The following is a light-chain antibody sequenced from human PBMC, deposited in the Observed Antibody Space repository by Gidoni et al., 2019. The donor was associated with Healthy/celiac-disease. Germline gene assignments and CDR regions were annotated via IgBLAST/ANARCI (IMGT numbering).Light chain of an antibody. Sequence: DIQLTQSPSSLSASVGDRVTITCRASQSISSYLNWYQQKPGKAPKLLIYAASSLRSGVPSRFSGSGSGTDFTLTISSLQPEDFATYYCRQSYSTWTFGQGTKVEIK. CDR3: RQSYSTWT. CDR1: QSISSY. CDR2: AAS. J-gene: IGKJ1*01. V-gene: IGKV1-39*01.